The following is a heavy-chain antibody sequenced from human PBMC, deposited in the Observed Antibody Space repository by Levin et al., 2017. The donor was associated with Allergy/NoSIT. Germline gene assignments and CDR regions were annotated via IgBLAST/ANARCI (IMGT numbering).Heavy chain of an antibody. V-gene: IGHV4-59*01. Sequence: NPSETLSLTCTVSGGSISSDNWSWIRQPPGKGLEWIGYIYDTGNTNYNPSLKSRVTLSVDTSKNQFSLKLSSVTPADTAVYYCARFVWGSYRGFDYWGQGTLVTVSS. CDR1: GGSISSDN. D-gene: IGHD3-16*02. CDR3: ARFVWGSYRGFDY. J-gene: IGHJ4*02. CDR2: IYDTGNT.